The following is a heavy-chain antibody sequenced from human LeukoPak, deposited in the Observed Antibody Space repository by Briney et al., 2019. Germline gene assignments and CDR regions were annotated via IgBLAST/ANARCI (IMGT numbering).Heavy chain of an antibody. D-gene: IGHD3-22*01. V-gene: IGHV5-51*01. CDR1: GYSFTTQW. J-gene: IGHJ4*02. Sequence: GESLKISCKGSGYSFTTQWIGWVRQMPGKGLEWMGIIYPDDSDTTYSPSFQGQVTISADKSISTAYLQWSSLKASDTAMYYCASAYYYDSSGYYYFDYWGQGTLVTVSS. CDR2: IYPDDSDT. CDR3: ASAYYYDSSGYYYFDY.